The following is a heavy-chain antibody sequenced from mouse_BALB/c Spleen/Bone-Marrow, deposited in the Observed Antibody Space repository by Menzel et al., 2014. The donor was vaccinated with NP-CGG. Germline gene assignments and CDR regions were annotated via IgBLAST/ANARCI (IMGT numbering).Heavy chain of an antibody. CDR2: IRNKANGYTT. Sequence: EVKLMESGGGLVQPGGSLRLSCATSGFTFTDYYMNWVRQPPGKALEWLGFIRNKANGYTTEYSASVKGRFTISRDNSQGILYLQMNTLRAEDSATYYCARDKGGTLFDYWGQGTTLTVSS. D-gene: IGHD1-1*02. CDR3: ARDKGGTLFDY. V-gene: IGHV7-3*02. J-gene: IGHJ2*01. CDR1: GFTFTDYY.